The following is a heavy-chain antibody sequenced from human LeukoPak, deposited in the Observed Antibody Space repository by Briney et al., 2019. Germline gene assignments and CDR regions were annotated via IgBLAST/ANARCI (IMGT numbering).Heavy chain of an antibody. V-gene: IGHV1-2*02. D-gene: IGHD3-10*01. CDR3: ARVKRHYYGSGSYYNDY. CDR1: GYTFTGYY. CDR2: INPNSGGT. Sequence: ASVKVSCKASGYTFTGYYMHWVRQAPGQGLEWMGWINPNSGGTKYAQKFQSRVTMTRDTSISTAYMDLSRLRSDDTAVYYCARVKRHYYGSGSYYNDYWGQGTLVTVSS. J-gene: IGHJ4*02.